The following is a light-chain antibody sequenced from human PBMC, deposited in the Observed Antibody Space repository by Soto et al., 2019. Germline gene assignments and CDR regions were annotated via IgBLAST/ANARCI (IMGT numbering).Light chain of an antibody. CDR2: EVS. J-gene: IGLJ1*01. Sequence: QSVLTPPASVSGSPGQSITISCTGTSSDVGGYNYVSWYQQHPGKAPKLMIYEVSNRPSGVSNRFSGSKSGNTASLTISGLQAEDEADYYCSSYTSSSTPLYVFGTGTKVTVL. CDR3: SSYTSSSTPLYV. CDR1: SSDVGGYNY. V-gene: IGLV2-14*01.